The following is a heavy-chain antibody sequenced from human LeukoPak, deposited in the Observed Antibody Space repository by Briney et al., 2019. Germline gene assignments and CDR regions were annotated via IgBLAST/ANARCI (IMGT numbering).Heavy chain of an antibody. CDR1: GFTFSSYG. CDR3: AKDWRNTVVPPFDY. D-gene: IGHD4-23*01. CDR2: ISYDGSNK. J-gene: IGHJ4*02. Sequence: PGGSLRLSCAASGFTFSSYGMHWVRQAPGKGLEWVAVISYDGSNKYYADSVKGRFTISRDNSKNTLYLQMNSLRAEDTAVYYCAKDWRNTVVPPFDYWGQGTLVTVSS. V-gene: IGHV3-30*18.